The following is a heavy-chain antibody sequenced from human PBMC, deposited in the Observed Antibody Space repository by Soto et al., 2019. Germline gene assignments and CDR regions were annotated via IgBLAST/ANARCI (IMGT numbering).Heavy chain of an antibody. Sequence: DVQLVESGGGLVQPGGSLRLSCAASGLTVRTSYIHWVRQTPRKGLEWVSVIYSDGNTYYPDSLRGRFTISRDNSKNIVHLQMYSLRVEDTAVYYCTRGASGRYPNILDFWGQGTLVTVSS. J-gene: IGHJ4*02. CDR2: IYSDGNT. V-gene: IGHV3-66*01. CDR1: GLTVRTSY. D-gene: IGHD1-26*01. CDR3: TRGASGRYPNILDF.